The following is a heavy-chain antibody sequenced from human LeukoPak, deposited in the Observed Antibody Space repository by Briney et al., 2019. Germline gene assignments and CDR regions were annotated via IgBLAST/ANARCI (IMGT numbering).Heavy chain of an antibody. D-gene: IGHD3-10*01. Sequence: GGSLRLSCVASGFSFNNAWMTWVRQAPGKGLEWVGRIKSKTSGATTEYAAPVKGRFTISRDDLKNKLFLQMSSLKTEYTAVYYCVTWGVAAPDSHHWGPGTRVTVSS. J-gene: IGHJ5*02. V-gene: IGHV3-15*01. CDR3: VTWGVAAPDSHH. CDR1: GFSFNNAW. CDR2: IKSKTSGATT.